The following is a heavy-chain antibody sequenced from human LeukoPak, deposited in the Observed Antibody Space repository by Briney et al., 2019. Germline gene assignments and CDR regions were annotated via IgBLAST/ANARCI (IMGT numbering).Heavy chain of an antibody. V-gene: IGHV3-23*01. D-gene: IGHD3-22*01. CDR2: ISGSGGST. J-gene: IGHJ4*02. CDR3: AKDFAGDYYDRRENY. CDR1: GFTFSSYA. Sequence: GGSLRLSCAASGFTFSSYAMSWVRQAPGKGLEWVSVISGSGGSTYYADSVKGRFTISRDNSKNTLYLQMNSLRAEDTAVYYCAKDFAGDYYDRRENYWGQGILVTVSS.